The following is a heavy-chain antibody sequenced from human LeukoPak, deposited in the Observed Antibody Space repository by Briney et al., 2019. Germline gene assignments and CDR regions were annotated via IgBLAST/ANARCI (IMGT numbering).Heavy chain of an antibody. D-gene: IGHD2-21*02. CDR2: INPNGGST. V-gene: IGHV1-46*01. CDR3: VREGGGDRGRAFDM. Sequence: ASVKVSCKASGYTFTSYGISWVRQAPGQGLEWMGIINPNGGSTGYAQKFQGRVSMSRDTSTSTVYMELSSLRSEDTAVYYCVREGGGDRGRAFDMWGQGTMVTVSS. CDR1: GYTFTSYG. J-gene: IGHJ3*02.